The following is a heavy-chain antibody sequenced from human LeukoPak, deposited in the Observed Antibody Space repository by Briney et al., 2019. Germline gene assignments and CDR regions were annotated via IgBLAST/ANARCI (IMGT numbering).Heavy chain of an antibody. Sequence: SETLSLTCTVSGGSISSSSYYWGWIRQPPGKGLEWIGSIYYSGSPYYNPSLKSRVTISVDTSKNQFSLKLSSVTAADTAVYYCARAAAGRTRWFDPWGQGTLVTVSS. J-gene: IGHJ5*02. D-gene: IGHD6-13*01. CDR1: GGSISSSSYY. CDR2: IYYSGSP. V-gene: IGHV4-39*07. CDR3: ARAAAGRTRWFDP.